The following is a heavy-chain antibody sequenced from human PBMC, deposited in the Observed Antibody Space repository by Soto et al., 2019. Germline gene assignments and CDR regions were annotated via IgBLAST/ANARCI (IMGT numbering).Heavy chain of an antibody. J-gene: IGHJ6*02. D-gene: IGHD1-26*01. CDR3: ARGPIYELSHVYYGMDV. Sequence: GGSLGLSCAAXGFTFSSYWMHWVRQAPGKGLVWVSRINSDGSSTSYADSVKGRFTISRDNAKNTLYLQMNSLRAEDTAVYYCARGPIYELSHVYYGMDVWGQGTTVTVSS. CDR2: INSDGSST. CDR1: GFTFSSYW. V-gene: IGHV3-74*01.